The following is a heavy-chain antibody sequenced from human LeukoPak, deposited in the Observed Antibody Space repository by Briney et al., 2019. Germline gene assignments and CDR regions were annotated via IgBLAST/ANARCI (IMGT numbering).Heavy chain of an antibody. CDR2: INPNSGGT. CDR1: GYTFTGYY. V-gene: IGHV1-2*02. D-gene: IGHD6-13*01. CDR3: ARALSGSSSWFGY. Sequence: ASVKVSCKASGYTFTGYYIHWVRQAPGQGLEWRGWINPNSGGTNYAQKLQGRVTMTRDTAISTAYMELSRLRSDATAVYYCARALSGSSSWFGYWGQGTLVTVSS. J-gene: IGHJ4*02.